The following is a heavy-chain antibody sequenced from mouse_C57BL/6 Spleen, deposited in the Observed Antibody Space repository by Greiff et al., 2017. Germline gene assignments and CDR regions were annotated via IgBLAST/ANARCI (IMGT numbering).Heavy chain of an antibody. D-gene: IGHD5-2*01. Sequence: VQLQESGPGLVAPSQSLSITCTVSGFSLTSYGVSWVRQPPGKGLEWLGVIWGAGSTNYHSALISRLSISKDNSKSQVFLKLNSLQTEDTATYYCAKGNIHHRYAMDYWGQGTSVTVSS. CDR2: IWGAGST. J-gene: IGHJ4*01. CDR3: AKGNIHHRYAMDY. CDR1: GFSLTSYG. V-gene: IGHV2-3*01.